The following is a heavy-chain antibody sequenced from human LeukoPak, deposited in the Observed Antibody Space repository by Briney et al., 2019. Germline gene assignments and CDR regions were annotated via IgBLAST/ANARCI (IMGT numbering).Heavy chain of an antibody. Sequence: SETLSLTCTVSGGSINSGSYYWSWIRQPAGKGLEWMGHFYTSGHTSYNPSLKSRVTISVDTSKNQFSLKLSSVTAADTAVYYCARLDVWGKGTTVTISS. J-gene: IGHJ6*04. CDR1: GGSINSGSYY. CDR3: ARLDV. V-gene: IGHV4-61*09. CDR2: FYTSGHT.